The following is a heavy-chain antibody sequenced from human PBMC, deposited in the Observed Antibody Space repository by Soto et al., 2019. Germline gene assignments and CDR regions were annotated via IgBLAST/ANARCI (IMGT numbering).Heavy chain of an antibody. D-gene: IGHD6-6*01. Sequence: SETLSLTCTVSGGSISSYYWSWIRQPPGKGLEWIGYIYYSGSTNYNPSLKSRVTISVDTSKNQFSLKLSSVTAADTAVYYCARGGIAARQPYLWSDYYYGMDVWGQGTTVTVSS. CDR1: GGSISSYY. V-gene: IGHV4-59*01. CDR2: IYYSGST. CDR3: ARGGIAARQPYLWSDYYYGMDV. J-gene: IGHJ6*02.